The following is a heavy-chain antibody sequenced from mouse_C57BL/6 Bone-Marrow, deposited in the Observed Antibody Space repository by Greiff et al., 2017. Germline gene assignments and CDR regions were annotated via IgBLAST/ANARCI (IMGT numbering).Heavy chain of an antibody. D-gene: IGHD6-1*01. CDR2: LYPGSGNT. CDR3: ASGHHYYAMDY. Sequence: QVQLQQSGPELVKPGASVKISCKASGYSFTSYYIHWVKQRPGQGLEWIGWLYPGSGNTKYNEKFKGKATLTADTSSSTAYMQLSSLTSEDSAVYSCASGHHYYAMDYWGQGTSVTVSS. J-gene: IGHJ4*01. CDR1: GYSFTSYY. V-gene: IGHV1-66*01.